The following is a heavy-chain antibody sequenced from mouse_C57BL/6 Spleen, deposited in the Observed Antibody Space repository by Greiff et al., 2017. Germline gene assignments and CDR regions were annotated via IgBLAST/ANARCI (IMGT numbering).Heavy chain of an antibody. Sequence: QVQLQQSGAELVKPGASVKISCKASGYAFSSYWMNWVKQRPGKGLEWIGQIYPGDGDTNYNGKFKGKATLTADKSSSTADMQRSSLTSEDSAVYCCARRSSSGGFAYWGQGTLVTVSA. CDR2: IYPGDGDT. J-gene: IGHJ3*01. CDR3: ARRSSSGGFAY. CDR1: GYAFSSYW. V-gene: IGHV1-80*01. D-gene: IGHD1-1*01.